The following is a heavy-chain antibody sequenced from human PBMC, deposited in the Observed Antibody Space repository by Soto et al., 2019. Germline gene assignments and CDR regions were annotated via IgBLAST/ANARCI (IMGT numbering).Heavy chain of an antibody. D-gene: IGHD2-2*01. CDR2: IYYSGST. V-gene: IGHV4-59*08. CDR3: ARFDGGYCSSTSCSDAFDI. J-gene: IGHJ3*02. CDR1: GGSISSYY. Sequence: SETLSLTCTVSGGSISSYYWSWIRQPPGKGLEWIGYIYYSGSTNYNPSLKSRVTISVDTSKNQFSLKLSSVTAADTAVYYCARFDGGYCSSTSCSDAFDIWGQGTMVTVSS.